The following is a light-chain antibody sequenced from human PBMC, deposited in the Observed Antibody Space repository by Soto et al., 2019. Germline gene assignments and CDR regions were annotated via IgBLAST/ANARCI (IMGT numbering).Light chain of an antibody. CDR2: DAS. V-gene: IGKV3-11*01. Sequence: EILLTQSPATLSLSPGERATRSCRASQSVSSYLAWYQQKPGQAPRLLIYDASNRATGIPARFSGSGSGTDFTLTISSLEPEDFAVYYCQQRSNWPPWTFGQGTKVDIK. CDR1: QSVSSY. CDR3: QQRSNWPPWT. J-gene: IGKJ1*01.